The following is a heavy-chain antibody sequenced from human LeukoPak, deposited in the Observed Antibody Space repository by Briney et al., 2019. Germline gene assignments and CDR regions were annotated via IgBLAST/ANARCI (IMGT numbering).Heavy chain of an antibody. CDR1: GGSISSGGYS. CDR2: IYHSGST. D-gene: IGHD4-11*01. CDR3: ARNRLTTVSWFDP. Sequence: PSETLSLTCAVSGGSISSGGYSWSWIRQPPGKGLEWIGYIYHSGSTYYNPSLKSRVTMSVDRSKNQFSLKLSSVTAADTAVYYCARNRLTTVSWFDPWGQGTLVTVSS. J-gene: IGHJ5*02. V-gene: IGHV4-30-2*01.